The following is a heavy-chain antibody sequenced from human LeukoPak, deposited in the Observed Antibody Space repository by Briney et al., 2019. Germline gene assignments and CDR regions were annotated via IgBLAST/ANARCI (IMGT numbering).Heavy chain of an antibody. CDR1: GFTFSSYA. D-gene: IGHD3-22*01. CDR3: AKDHALYDSSGYYYYYYYYMDV. Sequence: AGGSLRLSCAASGFTFSSYAMSWVRQAPGKGLEWVSAISGSGGSTYYADSVKGRFTISRDNSKNTLYLQMNSLRAEDMAVYYCAKDHALYDSSGYYYYYYYYMDVWGKGTTVTVSS. J-gene: IGHJ6*03. V-gene: IGHV3-23*01. CDR2: ISGSGGST.